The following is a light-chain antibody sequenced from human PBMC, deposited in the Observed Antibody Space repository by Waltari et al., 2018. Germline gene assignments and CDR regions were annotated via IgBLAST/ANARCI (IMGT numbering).Light chain of an antibody. CDR1: ETVLTW. CDR3: LQYHSYSK. J-gene: IGKJ2*01. Sequence: DIQMTQSPSTLSASVGDSVTITCRASETVLTWFAWYQQKPGKAPKLLIYKASRLESGVPSRFSGSASGTEFTLTISSLQPDDSATYYCLQYHSYSKFGQGTKLEIK. CDR2: KAS. V-gene: IGKV1-5*03.